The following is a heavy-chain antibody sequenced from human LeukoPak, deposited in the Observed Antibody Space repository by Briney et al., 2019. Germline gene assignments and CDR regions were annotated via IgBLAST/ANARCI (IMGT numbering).Heavy chain of an antibody. CDR3: ARQIGVSIDY. J-gene: IGHJ4*02. Sequence: GGSLRLSCAASGFTFSSYGMHWVRQAPGKGLEWVAFIRYDGSNKYYADSVKGRFTISRDNSKNTLYLQMNSLRAEDTAVYYCARQIGVSIDYWGQGTLVTVSS. CDR2: IRYDGSNK. V-gene: IGHV3-30*02. CDR1: GFTFSSYG. D-gene: IGHD5/OR15-5a*01.